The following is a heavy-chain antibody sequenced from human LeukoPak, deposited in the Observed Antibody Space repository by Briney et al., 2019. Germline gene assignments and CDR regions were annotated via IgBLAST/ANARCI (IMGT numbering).Heavy chain of an antibody. V-gene: IGHV3-21*01. CDR1: GFTFSSYS. Sequence: GGSLRLSCAASGFTFSSYSMNWVRQAPGKGLEWVSSISSSSSYIYYADSVKGRFTISRDNAKNSLYLQMNSLRAEDTAVYYCARNYDFWSGCYTGLDTYYFDYWGQGTLVTVSS. CDR2: ISSSSSYI. CDR3: ARNYDFWSGCYTGLDTYYFDY. J-gene: IGHJ4*02. D-gene: IGHD3-3*01.